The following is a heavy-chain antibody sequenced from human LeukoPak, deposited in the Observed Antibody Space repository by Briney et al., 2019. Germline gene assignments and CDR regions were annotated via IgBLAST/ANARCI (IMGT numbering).Heavy chain of an antibody. CDR3: AKDLSALLPGAHNYMDV. CDR1: GFTFDGYG. CDR2: INWNGGST. D-gene: IGHD3-3*02. Sequence: GGSLRLSCAASGFTFDGYGMSWVRQVPGKGLEWVSGINWNGGSTGNADSVKGRFTISRDNAKNSLYLQMNSLRAEDTALYYCAKDLSALLPGAHNYMDVWGKGTTVTISS. V-gene: IGHV3-20*04. J-gene: IGHJ6*03.